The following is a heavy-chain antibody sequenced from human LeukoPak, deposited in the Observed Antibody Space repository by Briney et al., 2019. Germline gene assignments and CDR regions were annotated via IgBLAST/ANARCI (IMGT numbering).Heavy chain of an antibody. CDR2: IWYDGSNK. CDR3: AKTTSNYYYYYMDL. V-gene: IGHV3-33*06. Sequence: GSLRLSCAASGFTFSSYGMHWVRQAPGKGLEWVAVIWYDGSNKYYADSVKGRFTISRDNSKNTLYLQMNSLRAEDTAVYYCAKTTSNYYYYYMDLWGKGTTVTVSS. CDR1: GFTFSSYG. D-gene: IGHD1-14*01. J-gene: IGHJ6*03.